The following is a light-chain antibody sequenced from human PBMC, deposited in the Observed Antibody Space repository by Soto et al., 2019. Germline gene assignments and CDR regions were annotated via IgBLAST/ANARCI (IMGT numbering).Light chain of an antibody. CDR3: AAWDDSLNGPV. CDR2: SND. CDR1: SSNIGSSP. V-gene: IGLV1-44*01. Sequence: SVLTQPPSSSGTPGQRVTISCSGGSSNIGSSPVTWYQQLPGTAPKLLIHSNDRRPSGVPDRFSGPKSGTSASLAISGLQSEDAADYYCAAWDDSLNGPVFGTGTKVTVL. J-gene: IGLJ1*01.